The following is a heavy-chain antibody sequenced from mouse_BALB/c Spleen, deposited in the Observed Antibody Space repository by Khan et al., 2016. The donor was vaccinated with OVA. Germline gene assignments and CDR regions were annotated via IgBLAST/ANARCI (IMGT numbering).Heavy chain of an antibody. J-gene: IGHJ4*01. CDR3: TTGWGYAMDY. CDR2: IDPDNGDT. D-gene: IGHD4-1*01. V-gene: IGHV14-4*02. Sequence: EVQLQQSGADLVRSGASVKLSCIASGFNIRHYYLHWVKQMPEQGLEWIGWIDPDNGDTEYDPKFQGKATMTADTSSNTAYLQLSSLTSEDTAVYYCTTGWGYAMDYWGQGTSVTVSS. CDR1: GFNIRHYY.